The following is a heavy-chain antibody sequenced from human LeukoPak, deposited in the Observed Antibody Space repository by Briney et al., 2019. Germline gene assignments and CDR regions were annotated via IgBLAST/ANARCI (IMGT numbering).Heavy chain of an antibody. J-gene: IGHJ5*02. Sequence: KPSETLSLTCTVSGGSISSSSYYWGWIRQPPGKGLEWIGSIYYSGSTNYNPSLKSRATISVDTSKNQFSLKLSSVTAADTAVYYCARDGSGPPIPEGWFDPWGQGTLVTVSS. CDR3: ARDGSGPPIPEGWFDP. D-gene: IGHD1-14*01. V-gene: IGHV4-39*07. CDR1: GGSISSSSYY. CDR2: IYYSGST.